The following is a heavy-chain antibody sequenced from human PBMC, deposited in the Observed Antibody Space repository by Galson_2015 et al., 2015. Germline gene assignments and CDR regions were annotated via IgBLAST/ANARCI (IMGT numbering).Heavy chain of an antibody. D-gene: IGHD1-26*01. V-gene: IGHV1-58*01. CDR3: ASSYGNIMPESGYYGMDV. CDR2: IVVGSGNT. Sequence: SVKVSCKASGFTITNSAVQWVRQARGQRLEWIGWIVVGSGNTKYAQKFQERVTITRDKSTSTAYMVLSSLRSEDTAMYYCASSYGNIMPESGYYGMDVWGQGTTVTVSS. CDR1: GFTITNSA. J-gene: IGHJ6*02.